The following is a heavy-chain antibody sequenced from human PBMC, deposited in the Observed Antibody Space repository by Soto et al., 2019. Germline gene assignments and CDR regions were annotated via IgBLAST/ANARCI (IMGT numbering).Heavy chain of an antibody. CDR1: GGSISSNSYY. J-gene: IGHJ3*02. CDR3: ARTIAVRPQDPCDI. CDR2: IYYSGST. D-gene: IGHD6-6*01. Sequence: QLQLQASGPGLVKPSEILSLTCTVSGGSISSNSYYSGWIRQPPGKWLEWIGRIYYSGSTSYNPSRRCRVGISVDTTNNQFSLKLSSVPAADTAMYYCARTIAVRPQDPCDIWGQGTKVTVSS. V-gene: IGHV4-39*01.